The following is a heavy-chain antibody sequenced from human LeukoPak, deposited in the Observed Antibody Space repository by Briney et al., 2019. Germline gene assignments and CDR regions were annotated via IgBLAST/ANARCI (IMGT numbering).Heavy chain of an antibody. CDR1: GFSLGSFG. CDR3: AKDLSYGTIWPYFES. V-gene: IGHV3-30*18. D-gene: IGHD2/OR15-2a*01. Sequence: GGSLRLSCAASGFSLGSFGMHWVRQAPGKGLEWVAFISFDGSDKYYADSVKGRFTISRDNSRNTLYLQMSSLRSEDTAVFYCAKDLSYGTIWPYFESRGQGTLVTV. J-gene: IGHJ4*02. CDR2: ISFDGSDK.